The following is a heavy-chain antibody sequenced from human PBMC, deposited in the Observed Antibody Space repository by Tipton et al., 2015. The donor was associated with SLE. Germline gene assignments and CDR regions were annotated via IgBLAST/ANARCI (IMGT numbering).Heavy chain of an antibody. CDR2: ISGSGGST. Sequence: GSLRLSCAASGFTFSSYAMSWVRQAPGKGLEWVSAISGSGGSTYYADSVKGRFTISRDNSKNTLYLQMNGLRAEDTAVYYCAKDTSGGGLYYYYYYMDVWGKGTTVTVSS. CDR3: AKDTSGGGLYYYYYYMDV. V-gene: IGHV3-23*01. J-gene: IGHJ6*03. CDR1: GFTFSSYA. D-gene: IGHD3-10*01.